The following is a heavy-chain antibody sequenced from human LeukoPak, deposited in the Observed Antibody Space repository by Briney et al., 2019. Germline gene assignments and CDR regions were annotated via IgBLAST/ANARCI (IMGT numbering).Heavy chain of an antibody. CDR2: IRYDGNFK. V-gene: IGHV3-30*02. J-gene: IGHJ4*02. D-gene: IGHD1-26*01. Sequence: PGGSLRLSCAASGFSFSDYGMHWVRQPPGKGLEWVAFIRYDGNFKQYADSVKGRFAISTDDSKNTLYLQMNSLRAEDTAVYYCARAYQWVSLWGQGSLVTVSS. CDR1: GFSFSDYG. CDR3: ARAYQWVSL.